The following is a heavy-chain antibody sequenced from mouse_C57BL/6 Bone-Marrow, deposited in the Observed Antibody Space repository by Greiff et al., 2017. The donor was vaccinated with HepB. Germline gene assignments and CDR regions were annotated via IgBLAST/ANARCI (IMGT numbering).Heavy chain of an antibody. D-gene: IGHD2-4*01. CDR2: ISDGGSYT. J-gene: IGHJ4*01. CDR1: GFTFSSYA. V-gene: IGHV5-4*01. CDR3: ARDVDYDRGYYAMDY. Sequence: EVKVVESGGGLVKPGGSLKLSCAASGFTFSSYAMSWVRQTPEKRLEWVATISDGGSYTYYPDNVKGRFTISRDNAKNNLYLQMSHLKSEDTAMYYCARDVDYDRGYYAMDYCGEGTSVSVSS.